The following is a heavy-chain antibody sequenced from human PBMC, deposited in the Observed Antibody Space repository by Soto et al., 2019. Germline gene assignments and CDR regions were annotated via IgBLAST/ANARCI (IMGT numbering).Heavy chain of an antibody. D-gene: IGHD2-21*02. V-gene: IGHV3-23*01. Sequence: EVQLLESGGGLVQPGGSLRLSCAASGFTFSSYAMSWVRQAPGKGLEWVSAISGSGGSTYYADSVKGRLPISRDNSKNTLYLQMNSLRAEDTAVYYCEKDFRDYYFDYRGQGTLVTVSS. CDR2: ISGSGGST. CDR3: EKDFRDYYFDY. J-gene: IGHJ4*02. CDR1: GFTFSSYA.